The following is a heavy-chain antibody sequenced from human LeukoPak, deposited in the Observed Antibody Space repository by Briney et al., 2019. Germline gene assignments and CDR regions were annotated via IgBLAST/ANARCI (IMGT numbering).Heavy chain of an antibody. D-gene: IGHD3-10*01. J-gene: IGHJ5*02. CDR3: GREYYGSGSYYKAWFDP. V-gene: IGHV4-34*01. CDR1: GGSFSGYY. Sequence: SETLSLTCAVYGGSFSGYYWSWIRQPPGKGLEWIGEINHSGSTNYNPSLKSRVTISVDTSKNQFSLKLSSVTAADTAVYYCGREYYGSGSYYKAWFDPWGQGTLVTVSS. CDR2: INHSGST.